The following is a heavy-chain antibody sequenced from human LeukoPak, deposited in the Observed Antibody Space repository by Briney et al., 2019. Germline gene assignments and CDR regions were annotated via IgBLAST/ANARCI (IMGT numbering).Heavy chain of an antibody. D-gene: IGHD4-17*01. CDR3: ARVLLYGDYVGDY. CDR1: GGSISSYY. J-gene: IGHJ4*02. V-gene: IGHV4-59*12. CDR2: IYYSGST. Sequence: PSETLSLTCTVSGGSISSYYWSWIRQPPGKGLEWIGYIYYSGSTNYNPSLKSRVTISVDTSKNQFSLKLSSVTAADTAVYYCARVLLYGDYVGDYWGQGTLVTVSS.